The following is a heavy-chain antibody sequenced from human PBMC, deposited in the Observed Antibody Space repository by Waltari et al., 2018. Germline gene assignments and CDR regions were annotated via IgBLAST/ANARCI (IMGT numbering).Heavy chain of an antibody. D-gene: IGHD6-13*01. V-gene: IGHV4-59*01. CDR1: GGSISSYY. Sequence: QVQLQESGPGLVKTSETLSLTCTVSGGSISSYYWSWIRPPPGKGLEWIGYIYYSGSTNYNPSLKSRVTISVDTSKNQFSLKLSSVTAADTAVYYCARVASSSWYGAFDIWGQGTMVTVSS. CDR2: IYYSGST. J-gene: IGHJ3*02. CDR3: ARVASSSWYGAFDI.